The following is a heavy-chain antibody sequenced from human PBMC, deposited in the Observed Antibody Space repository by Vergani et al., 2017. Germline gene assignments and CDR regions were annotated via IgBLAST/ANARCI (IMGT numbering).Heavy chain of an antibody. CDR3: ARDRGNWREPLDY. CDR1: GFPFSDYG. Sequence: QVQLVESGGGEVQPGRSLRLSCSAAGFPFSDYGVHWVRQAPGKGLEWVSVIWYDGSNKYYADSVKGRFTISRDNSKNTLYLQMNSLRAEDTAVYYCARDRGNWREPLDYWGQGTLVTVSS. CDR2: IWYDGSNK. D-gene: IGHD1-1*01. V-gene: IGHV3-33*08. J-gene: IGHJ4*02.